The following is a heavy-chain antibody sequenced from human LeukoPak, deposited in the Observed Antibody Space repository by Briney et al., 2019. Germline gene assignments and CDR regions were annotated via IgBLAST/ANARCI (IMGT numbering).Heavy chain of an antibody. CDR1: GYTFTSYG. CDR2: ISAYNGNT. J-gene: IGHJ6*02. V-gene: IGHV1-18*01. D-gene: IGHD6-13*01. CDR3: ARDRGGYSSSWYPPVSPTRNYGMDV. Sequence: ASVKVSCKASGYTFTSYGISWVRQAPGQGLEWMGWISAYNGNTNYAQKLQGRVTMTTDTSTSTAYMELSSLRSEDTAVYYCARDRGGYSSSWYPPVSPTRNYGMDVWGQGTTVTVSS.